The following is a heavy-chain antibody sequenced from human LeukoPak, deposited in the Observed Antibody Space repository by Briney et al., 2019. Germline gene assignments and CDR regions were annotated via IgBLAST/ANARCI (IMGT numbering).Heavy chain of an antibody. D-gene: IGHD1-26*01. CDR1: GFTFSTYN. CDR2: ISSGSRII. CDR3: ARNPAGIGDY. V-gene: IGHV3-48*02. Sequence: PGGSLRLSCAASGFTFSTYNMNWVRQAPGKGLEWVSFISSGSRIIYYADSVKGRFTVSRDNAKNSLCLQMNSLRDEDTAVYYCARNPAGIGDYWGQGTLVTVSS. J-gene: IGHJ4*02.